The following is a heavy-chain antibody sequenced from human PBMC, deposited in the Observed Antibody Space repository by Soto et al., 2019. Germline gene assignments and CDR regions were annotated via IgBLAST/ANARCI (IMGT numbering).Heavy chain of an antibody. J-gene: IGHJ3*02. CDR2: ISNSSSYI. D-gene: IGHD6-13*01. CDR3: ARDLHSSSSGAFDI. CDR1: GFTFSSYS. V-gene: IGHV3-21*01. Sequence: PGGSLRLSCAASGFTFSSYSMNWVRQAPGKGLEWVSSISNSSSYIYYADSVKGRFTISRDNAKNSLYLQMNSLRAEDTAVYYCARDLHSSSSGAFDIWGQGTMVTVSS.